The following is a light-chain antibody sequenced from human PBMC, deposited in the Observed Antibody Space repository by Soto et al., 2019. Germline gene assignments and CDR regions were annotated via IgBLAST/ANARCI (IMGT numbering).Light chain of an antibody. CDR1: QSVSSY. V-gene: IGKV3-11*01. Sequence: EIVLTQSPATLSLSPGERATLSCRASQSVSSYLVWYQQKPGQAPRLLIYDASNRAAGIPARFSGSGSGTDFTLTISSLEPDDFGVYYCQQRSNWPRLTFGGGTKVEIK. CDR2: DAS. J-gene: IGKJ4*01. CDR3: QQRSNWPRLT.